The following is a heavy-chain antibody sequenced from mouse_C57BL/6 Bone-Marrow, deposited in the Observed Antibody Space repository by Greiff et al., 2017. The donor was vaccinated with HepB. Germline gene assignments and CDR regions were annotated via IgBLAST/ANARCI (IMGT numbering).Heavy chain of an antibody. CDR3: GTDYDYHYYAMDY. CDR2: IDPNSGGT. J-gene: IGHJ4*01. Sequence: VQLQQPGAELVKPGASVKLSCKASGYTFTSYWMHWVKQRPGRGLEWIGRIDPNSGGTKYNEKFKSKSTLTVDKPSSTAYMQLSSLTSADSAVYYCGTDYDYHYYAMDYWGQGTSVTVSS. D-gene: IGHD2-4*01. CDR1: GYTFTSYW. V-gene: IGHV1-72*01.